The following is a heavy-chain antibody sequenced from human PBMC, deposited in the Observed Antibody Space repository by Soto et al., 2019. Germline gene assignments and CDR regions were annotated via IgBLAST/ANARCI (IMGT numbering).Heavy chain of an antibody. CDR2: INHSGST. J-gene: IGHJ4*02. CDR1: GGSFSGYY. CDR3: ASETQQLATDY. Sequence: SETLSLTCAVYGGSFSGYYWSWIRQPPGKGLEWIGEINHSGSTNYNPSLKSRVTISVDTSKNQFSLKLSSVTAADTAVYYCASETQQLATDYWGQGTLVTVSS. D-gene: IGHD6-13*01. V-gene: IGHV4-34*01.